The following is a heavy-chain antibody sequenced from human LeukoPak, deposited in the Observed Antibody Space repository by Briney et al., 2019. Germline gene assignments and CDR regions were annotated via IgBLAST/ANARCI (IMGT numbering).Heavy chain of an antibody. CDR3: ARDTCGCGSGWHLYWYFDL. J-gene: IGHJ2*01. Sequence: GGSLRLSCAASGFTFSDYAMHWVRQSPGKELEYVSAISSNGRSIHYANSVEGRFTISRDNSQNTLYLQMDSPRAEDMAVYYCARDTCGCGSGWHLYWYFDLWGRGTLVTVSS. CDR1: GFTFSDYA. D-gene: IGHD6-19*01. CDR2: ISSNGRSI. V-gene: IGHV3-64*01.